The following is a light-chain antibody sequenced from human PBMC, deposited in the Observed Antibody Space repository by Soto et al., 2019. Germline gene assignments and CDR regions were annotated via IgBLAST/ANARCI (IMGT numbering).Light chain of an antibody. V-gene: IGLV1-47*01. CDR3: GAWDDSPSGWV. J-gene: IGLJ3*02. Sequence: QSLLTQPPSASETPGQRVTISCSGSSSNIGSNHVYWYQHLPGTAPKLLIYRNYLRPSGVPDRFSSSKSATSASLAISGLLSDDEADYYCGAWDDSPSGWVFGGGTKLTVL. CDR2: RNY. CDR1: SSNIGSNH.